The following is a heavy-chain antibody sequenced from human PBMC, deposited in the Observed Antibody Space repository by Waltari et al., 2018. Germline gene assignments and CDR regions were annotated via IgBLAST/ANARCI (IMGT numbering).Heavy chain of an antibody. V-gene: IGHV4-34*02. CDR2: VNYTGSA. D-gene: IGHD3-10*01. CDR3: ARGGVTRVFGY. J-gene: IGHJ4*02. Sequence: QVQLQQWGAGLLKPSETLSLTFAVSGWSLSGFYWSWIRQTPAKGLEWIGQVNYTGSATYNPSLQSRVTISLDTSKNQFSLKVKSVSATDTAVYFCARGGVTRVFGYWGQGTLVTVS. CDR1: GWSLSGFY.